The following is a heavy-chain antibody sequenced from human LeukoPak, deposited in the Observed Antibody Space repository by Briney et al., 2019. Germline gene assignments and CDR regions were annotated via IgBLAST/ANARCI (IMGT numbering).Heavy chain of an antibody. CDR3: AKRRRYCSGGSCYVGSWFDP. D-gene: IGHD2-15*01. CDR1: GLTFSSYA. Sequence: PGESLRLSCAASGLTFSSYAMSWVRQAPGKGLEWVSTISGGGDSTYYADSVKGRFTISRDNSKNTLYGQMNSLRAEDTAVYYCAKRRRYCSGGSCYVGSWFDPWGQGTLVTVSS. V-gene: IGHV3-23*01. J-gene: IGHJ5*02. CDR2: ISGGGDST.